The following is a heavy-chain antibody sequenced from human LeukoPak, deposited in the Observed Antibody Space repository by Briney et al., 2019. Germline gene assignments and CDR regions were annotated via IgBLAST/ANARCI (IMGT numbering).Heavy chain of an antibody. CDR3: AKKKTEYSSGWYGDDY. CDR2: ISGSGGST. Sequence: GGSLRLSCAASGFTFSSYGMSWVRQAPGKGLEWVSAISGSGGSTYYADSVKGRFTISRDNSKNTLYLQMNSLRAEDTAVYYCAKKKTEYSSGWYGDDYWGQGTLVTVSS. CDR1: GFTFSSYG. V-gene: IGHV3-23*01. D-gene: IGHD6-19*01. J-gene: IGHJ4*02.